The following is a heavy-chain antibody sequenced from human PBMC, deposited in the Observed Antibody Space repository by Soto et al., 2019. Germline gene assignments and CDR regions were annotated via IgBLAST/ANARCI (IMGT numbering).Heavy chain of an antibody. CDR3: ARGSYTSTWY. CDR2: TYYRSKWYN. V-gene: IGHV6-1*01. Sequence: PSQPLSLTCAISGDSLSSNSAAWNWIRQSPSRGLEWLGRTYYRSKWYNDYAASVKSRMTINPDTSKNQFSLQLNSVTPEDTAVYYCARGSYTSTWYWGQGTLVTVSS. CDR1: GDSLSSNSAA. D-gene: IGHD6-13*01. J-gene: IGHJ4*02.